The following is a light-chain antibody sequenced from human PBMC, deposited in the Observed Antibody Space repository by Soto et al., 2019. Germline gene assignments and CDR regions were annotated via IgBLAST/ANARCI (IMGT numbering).Light chain of an antibody. CDR1: QSVLYSSKNKNY. Sequence: DVVMTQSPDSLAVSLGERATINCKSSQSVLYSSKNKNYLAWYQQKPGHPPKLLIYWASTRESGVPDRFSGSGSGTDFTLTNSSLQAEDVAVYYCQQYYSIPFTFGPGTKVDIK. J-gene: IGKJ3*01. CDR3: QQYYSIPFT. V-gene: IGKV4-1*01. CDR2: WAS.